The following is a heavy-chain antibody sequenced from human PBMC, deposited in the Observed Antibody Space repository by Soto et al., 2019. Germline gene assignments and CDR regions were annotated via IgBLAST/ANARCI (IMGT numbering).Heavy chain of an antibody. Sequence: ASVKVSCKVSGYTLTELSMHWVRQAPGKGLEWMGGFDPEDGETIYAQKFQGRVTMTEDTSTDTAYMELSSLRSEDTAVYYCATGGVYNWNYGTFDYWGQGTLVTVSS. V-gene: IGHV1-24*01. CDR3: ATGGVYNWNYGTFDY. D-gene: IGHD1-7*01. J-gene: IGHJ4*02. CDR2: FDPEDGET. CDR1: GYTLTELS.